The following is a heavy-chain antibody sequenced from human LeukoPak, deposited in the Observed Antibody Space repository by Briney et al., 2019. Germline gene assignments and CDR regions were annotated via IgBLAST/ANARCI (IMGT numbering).Heavy chain of an antibody. CDR1: GYTLTELS. J-gene: IGHJ5*02. Sequence: GASVKVSCKVSGYTLTELSMHWVRQAPGKGLEWMGGFDPEDGETIYAQKFQGRVTMTEDTSTDTAYMELSSLRSEDTAVYYCATGIVVVVAATRDRHNWFDPWGQGTLVTVSS. D-gene: IGHD2-15*01. V-gene: IGHV1-24*01. CDR3: ATGIVVVVAATRDRHNWFDP. CDR2: FDPEDGET.